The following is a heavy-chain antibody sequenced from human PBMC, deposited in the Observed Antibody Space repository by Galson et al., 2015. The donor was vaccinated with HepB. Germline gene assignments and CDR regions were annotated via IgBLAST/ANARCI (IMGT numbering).Heavy chain of an antibody. CDR3: ARETNGYNERYFYYG. V-gene: IGHV4-31*03. D-gene: IGHD5-24*01. CDR2: ISYSGST. Sequence: TLSLTCTVSGGSVTTGGFYWNWIRQHPGKGLEYIGYISYSGSTYYNPSLRSRVTISIHTSENQFSLMLSSVTAADTAVYYCARETNGYNERYFYYG. CDR1: GGSVTTGGFY. J-gene: IGHJ6*01.